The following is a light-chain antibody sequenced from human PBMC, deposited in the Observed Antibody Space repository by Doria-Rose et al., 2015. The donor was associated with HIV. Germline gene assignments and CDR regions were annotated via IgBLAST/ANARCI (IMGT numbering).Light chain of an antibody. V-gene: IGKV3-20*01. CDR3: HQYGTSWT. CDR2: DGS. CDR1: QSFSSTY. J-gene: IGKJ1*01. Sequence: TQSPGTLSLSPVERATLSCRASQSFSSTYLAWYQQKHGQAPGLLIYDGSTRATGIPARFSASGSGTDFTLTINRLEPEDFALYYCHQYGTSWTFGQGTKVEI.